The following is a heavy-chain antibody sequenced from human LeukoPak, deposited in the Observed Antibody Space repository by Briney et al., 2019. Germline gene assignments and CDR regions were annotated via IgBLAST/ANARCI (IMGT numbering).Heavy chain of an antibody. J-gene: IGHJ6*02. V-gene: IGHV1-2*02. CDR1: GYTFTGYY. D-gene: IGHD2-2*01. CDR3: VRGLGYCSSTSCFSGMDV. CDR2: INPNSGGT. Sequence: ASVKVSCKASGYTFTGYYMHWVRQAPGQGLEWMGWINPNSGGTNYAQKFQGRVTMTRDTSISTAYMELSRLRSDDTAVYYCVRGLGYCSSTSCFSGMDVWGQGTTVTVSS.